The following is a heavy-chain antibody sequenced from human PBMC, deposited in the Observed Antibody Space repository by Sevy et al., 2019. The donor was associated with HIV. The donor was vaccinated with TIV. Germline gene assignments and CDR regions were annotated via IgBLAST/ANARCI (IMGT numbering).Heavy chain of an antibody. Sequence: ASVKVSCRASGYYFTGYYVHLVRQAPGQGLEWMGWINPNGGGTNIGQKFHGRVTMSRDTSITTAYMELTRLRSNDTGVYFCARSVYGSGTYLNDYWGQRTLVTVSS. CDR3: ARSVYGSGTYLNDY. CDR1: GYYFTGYY. V-gene: IGHV1-2*02. D-gene: IGHD3-10*01. J-gene: IGHJ4*02. CDR2: INPNGGGT.